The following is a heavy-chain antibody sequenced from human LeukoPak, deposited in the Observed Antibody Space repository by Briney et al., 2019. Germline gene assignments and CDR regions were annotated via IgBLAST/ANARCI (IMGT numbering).Heavy chain of an antibody. Sequence: SETLSLTCTVSGGSISSYYWSWIRQHPGKGLEWIGYIYYSGSTNYNPSLKSRVTISVDTSKNQFSLKLSSVTAADTAVYYCARDAAYYGGRYFDYWGQGTLVTVSS. CDR3: ARDAAYYGGRYFDY. D-gene: IGHD4-23*01. CDR1: GGSISSYY. J-gene: IGHJ4*02. CDR2: IYYSGST. V-gene: IGHV4-59*01.